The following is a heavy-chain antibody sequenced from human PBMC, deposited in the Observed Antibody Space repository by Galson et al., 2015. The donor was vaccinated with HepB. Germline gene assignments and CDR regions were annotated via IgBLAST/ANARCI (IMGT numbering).Heavy chain of an antibody. V-gene: IGHV3-33*01. CDR1: GFTFRNYG. CDR3: ARDDSSGYSPFDY. D-gene: IGHD3-22*01. J-gene: IGHJ4*02. CDR2: IWHDGSNK. Sequence: SLRLSCAASGFTFRNYGMQWVRQAPGKGLEWVAFIWHDGSNKYYAESVKGRFTISRDNSKNTLYLQMNSLRAEDTAVYFCARDDSSGYSPFDYWGQGTLVTVSS.